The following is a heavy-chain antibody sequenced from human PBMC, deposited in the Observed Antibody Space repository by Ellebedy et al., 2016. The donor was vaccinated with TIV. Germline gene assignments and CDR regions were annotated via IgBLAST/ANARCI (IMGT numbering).Heavy chain of an antibody. CDR2: IDPNRDTR. CDR3: ATSYGWWAFHY. Sequence: AASVKVSCKPSGYTFTDFHIHWARQAPGQGPEWMGSIDPNRDTRNYAQKFQDRVTMARDTSITTAYMELSGLKSDDTALYYCATSYGWWAFHYWGQGALVTVSS. V-gene: IGHV1-2*02. J-gene: IGHJ4*02. CDR1: GYTFTDFH. D-gene: IGHD6-19*01.